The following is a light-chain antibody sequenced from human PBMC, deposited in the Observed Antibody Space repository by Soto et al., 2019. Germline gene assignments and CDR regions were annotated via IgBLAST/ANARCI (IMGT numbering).Light chain of an antibody. J-gene: IGLJ2*01. V-gene: IGLV1-47*01. CDR2: RNN. CDR3: AAWDDSLSGVV. Sequence: QAVVTQPPSASGTPGQRVTMSCSGSSSNIGSNYVYWYQQLPGTAPKVFIYRNNQRPSGVPDRFSGSKSGTSASLAISGLRSEDEADYYCAAWDDSLSGVVFGGGTQLTVL. CDR1: SSNIGSNY.